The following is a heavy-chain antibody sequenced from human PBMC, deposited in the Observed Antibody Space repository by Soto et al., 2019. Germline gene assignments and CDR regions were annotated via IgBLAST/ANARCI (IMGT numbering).Heavy chain of an antibody. CDR2: INHSGSA. D-gene: IGHD5-18*01. CDR1: VGSFSGYY. CDR3: ARGSYSYGFGGSTGCYGMEV. Sequence: PSETLSLTCAVYVGSFSGYYWSLIRQPPGKGLECIWEINHSGSANYNPSLKSRVTISVDTPNNQFSLQLRSVTAADTAVYYCARGSYSYGFGGSTGCYGMEVWGPWTTVTVSS. V-gene: IGHV4-34*01. J-gene: IGHJ6*01.